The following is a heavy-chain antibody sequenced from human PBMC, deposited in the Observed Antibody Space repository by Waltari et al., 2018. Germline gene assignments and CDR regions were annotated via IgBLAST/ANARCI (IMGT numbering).Heavy chain of an antibody. J-gene: IGHJ4*02. CDR1: GGTFSSYA. CDR2: FIPSLGLA. D-gene: IGHD3-10*01. V-gene: IGHV1-69*04. CDR3: ARGALTMVQGVPFDY. Sequence: QVEVVQSGAEVKKPGASVKVSCKASGGTFSSYAISWVRQAPGQGREWMGGFIPSLGLANYAQKFQGRVTITADESTSTAYMELSSLRSEDTAVYYCARGALTMVQGVPFDYWGQGTLVTVSS.